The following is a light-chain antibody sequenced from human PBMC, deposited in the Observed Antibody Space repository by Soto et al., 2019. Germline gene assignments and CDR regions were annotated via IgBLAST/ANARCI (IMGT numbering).Light chain of an antibody. J-gene: IGKJ1*01. CDR3: QQYNGYSRT. Sequence: DIQMTQSPSTLSASAGDRVTIACRASQGISSYLAWYQQKPGKAPKLLIYDASSLERGVPSRFSGSGSGTEFTLTISSLQPDDFATHYCQQYNGYSRTFGQGTKVDIK. CDR2: DAS. CDR1: QGISSY. V-gene: IGKV1-5*01.